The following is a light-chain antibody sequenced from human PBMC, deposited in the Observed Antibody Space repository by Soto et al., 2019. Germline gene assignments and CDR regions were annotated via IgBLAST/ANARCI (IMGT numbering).Light chain of an antibody. CDR3: CSYAGSSTVV. J-gene: IGLJ2*01. CDR2: ECS. CDR1: SSDVGSYNL. Sequence: QSVLTQPASVSGSPGQSITISCTGTSSDVGSYNLVSWYQQHPGKAPKLMIYECSKRPSGVSNRFSGFKSGNTASLTISGLQAEDEADYYCCSYAGSSTVVFGGGTQLTVL. V-gene: IGLV2-23*01.